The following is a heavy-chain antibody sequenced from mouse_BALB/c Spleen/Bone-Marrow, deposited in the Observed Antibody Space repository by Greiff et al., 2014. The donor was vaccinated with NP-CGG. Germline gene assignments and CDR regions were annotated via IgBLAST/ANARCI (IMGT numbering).Heavy chain of an antibody. CDR1: GYTFSSYW. Sequence: QVQLKQSGAELMKPGASGKISCKATGYTFSSYWIEGGKQRAGHGLEWIGEILPGSGSTNYNEKFKGKATFTADTSSNTAYMQLSSLTSEDSAVYYCARYYRYDYWGQGTTLTVSS. J-gene: IGHJ2*01. CDR2: ILPGSGST. V-gene: IGHV1-9*01. D-gene: IGHD2-14*01. CDR3: ARYYRYDY.